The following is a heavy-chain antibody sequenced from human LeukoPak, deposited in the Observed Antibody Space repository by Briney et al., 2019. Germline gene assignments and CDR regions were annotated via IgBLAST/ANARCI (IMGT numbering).Heavy chain of an antibody. Sequence: ASVKVSCKASGYTFTSYDINWVRQATGQGPEWMGWISPDSGGTNYAQKFQGRVTVTGASSINTVYMELSGLRSDDTAVYYCARDSIRGVRLLDYWGQGTLVTVSS. J-gene: IGHJ4*02. CDR1: GYTFTSYD. CDR3: ARDSIRGVRLLDY. D-gene: IGHD3-3*01. V-gene: IGHV1-2*02. CDR2: ISPDSGGT.